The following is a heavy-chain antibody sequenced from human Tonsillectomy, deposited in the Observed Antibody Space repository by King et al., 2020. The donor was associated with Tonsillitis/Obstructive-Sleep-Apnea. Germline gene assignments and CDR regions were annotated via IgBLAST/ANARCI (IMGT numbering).Heavy chain of an antibody. D-gene: IGHD2-21*02. J-gene: IGHJ6*02. V-gene: IGHV1-2*02. Sequence: QLVQSGAEVKKPGASVKVSCKASGYTFSAYYMHWVRQAPGQGLEWVGWINPNSGGTKYVQKFQGRVTMTRDTSISTAYMELSRLRSDDTAVYYCARERDHDLAVWGQGTTVTVSS. CDR1: GYTFSAYY. CDR3: ARERDHDLAV. CDR2: INPNSGGT.